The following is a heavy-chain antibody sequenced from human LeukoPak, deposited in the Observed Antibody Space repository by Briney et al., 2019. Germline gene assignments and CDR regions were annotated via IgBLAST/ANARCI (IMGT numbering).Heavy chain of an antibody. J-gene: IGHJ5*02. V-gene: IGHV4-59*01. D-gene: IGHD2-2*01. CDR1: GGSISSYY. CDR2: IYYSGST. CDR3: ARDHVVPAAISLRWFDP. Sequence: PSGTLSLTCAVSGGSISSYYWSWIRQPPGKGLEWIGYIYYSGSTNYNPSLKSRVTISVDTSKNQFSLKLSSVTAADTAVYYCARDHVVPAAISLRWFDPWGQGTLVTVSS.